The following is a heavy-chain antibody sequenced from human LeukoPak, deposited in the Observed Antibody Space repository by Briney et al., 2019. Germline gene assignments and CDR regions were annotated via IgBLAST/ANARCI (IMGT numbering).Heavy chain of an antibody. J-gene: IGHJ4*02. CDR1: GYSFTNYW. D-gene: IGHD5-12*01. Sequence: GESLMISCKGSGYSFTNYWIGWVRQMPGKGLEWMGIIYPGDSDTRYSPSFQGQVTISADKSISTAYLQWSSLKASDTAMYYCARFETSGYAYAPFDYWGQGTLVTVSS. CDR2: IYPGDSDT. CDR3: ARFETSGYAYAPFDY. V-gene: IGHV5-51*01.